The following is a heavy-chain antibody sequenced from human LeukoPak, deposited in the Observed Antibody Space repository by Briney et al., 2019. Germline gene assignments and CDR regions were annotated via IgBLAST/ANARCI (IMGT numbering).Heavy chain of an antibody. Sequence: GASVKVSCKASGYTFTGYYMHWVRQAPGQGLEWMGRINPNSGGTNYAQTFQGRVTMTRDTSITTAYLEVSSLRSDDTAVYYCARGEYSNGYPYRLDSWGQGTLVTVSS. D-gene: IGHD3-16*01. J-gene: IGHJ4*02. CDR3: ARGEYSNGYPYRLDS. CDR2: INPNSGGT. V-gene: IGHV1-2*06. CDR1: GYTFTGYY.